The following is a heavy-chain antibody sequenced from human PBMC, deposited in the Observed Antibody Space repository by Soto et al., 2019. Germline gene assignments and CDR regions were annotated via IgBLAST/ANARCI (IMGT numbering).Heavy chain of an antibody. J-gene: IGHJ6*02. Sequence: GAAVKVSCKASGGTFSSYAISWVRQAPGQGLEWMGGIIPIFGTANYAQKFQGRVTITADESTSTAYMELSSLRSEDTAVYYCARGAHXDTAMVHSFYYYYGMDVWGQGTTVTVSS. CDR1: GGTFSSYA. D-gene: IGHD5-18*01. V-gene: IGHV1-69*01. CDR2: IIPIFGTA. CDR3: ARGAHXDTAMVHSFYYYYGMDV.